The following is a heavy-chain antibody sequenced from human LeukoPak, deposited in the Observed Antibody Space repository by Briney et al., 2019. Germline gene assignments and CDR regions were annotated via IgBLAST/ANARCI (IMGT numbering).Heavy chain of an antibody. J-gene: IGHJ4*02. CDR2: ISYDGSNK. CDR3: AKAGGMIVVEENNY. D-gene: IGHD3-22*01. V-gene: IGHV3-30*04. CDR1: GFTFSSYA. Sequence: PGGSLRLSCAASGFTFSSYAMHWVRQAPGKGLEWVAVISYDGSNKYYADSVKGRFTISRDNSKNTLYLQMNSLRAEDTAVYYCAKAGGMIVVEENNYWGQGTLVTVSS.